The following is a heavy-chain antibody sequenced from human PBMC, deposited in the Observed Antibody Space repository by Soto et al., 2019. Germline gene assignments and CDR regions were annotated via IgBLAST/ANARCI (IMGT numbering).Heavy chain of an antibody. Sequence: QVQLQESGPGLVKPSQTLSLTCTVSGGSISSGGYYWSWIRQHPGKGLEWIGYIYYSGSTYYNPSLKSRVTISVDTSKNQFSLKLSSVTAADTAVYYCARARVEDYGDYAYYYGMDVWGQGTTVTVSS. J-gene: IGHJ6*02. V-gene: IGHV4-31*03. CDR1: GGSISSGGYY. CDR3: ARARVEDYGDYAYYYGMDV. D-gene: IGHD4-17*01. CDR2: IYYSGST.